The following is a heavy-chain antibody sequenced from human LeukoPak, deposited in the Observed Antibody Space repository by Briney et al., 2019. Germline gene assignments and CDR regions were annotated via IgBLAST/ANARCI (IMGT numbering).Heavy chain of an antibody. CDR2: ISYDGSNK. D-gene: IGHD3-22*01. V-gene: IGHV3-30*04. CDR1: GFTFSRYA. CDR3: AREARDYYDSGDSDAFDI. J-gene: IGHJ3*02. Sequence: PGGSLRLSCAASGFTFSRYAMQWVRQAPGKGLEWVAVISYDGSNKYYADSVKGRFTISRDNSKNTLYLQMNSLRAEDTAVYYCAREARDYYDSGDSDAFDIWGQGTMVTVSS.